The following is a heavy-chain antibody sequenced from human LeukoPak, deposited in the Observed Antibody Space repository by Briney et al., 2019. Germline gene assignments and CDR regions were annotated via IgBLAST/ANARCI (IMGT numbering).Heavy chain of an antibody. V-gene: IGHV4-39*07. CDR2: IYYSGST. D-gene: IGHD3-3*01. J-gene: IGHJ4*02. CDR3: ARGVLGYDFWSGYLYYFDY. CDR1: GGSISSSSYY. Sequence: SETLSLTCTVSGGSISSSSYYWGWIRQPPGKGLEWIGSIYYSGSTYYNPSLKSRVTISVDTSKNQFSLKLSSVTAADTAVYYCARGVLGYDFWSGYLYYFDYWGQGTLVTVSS.